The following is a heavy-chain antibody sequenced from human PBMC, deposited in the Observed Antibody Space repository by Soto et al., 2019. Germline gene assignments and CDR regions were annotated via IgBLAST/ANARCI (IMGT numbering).Heavy chain of an antibody. CDR1: GYTLTSYA. D-gene: IGHD2-8*02. Sequence: ASVKVSCKASGYTLTSYAISWVRQAPGQGLEWMGWISVYKGNTYYAQKFQDRVTMTTDTPTNTAYMELRSLRSDDTALYFCARDDPGICSGGICSPFRTKFDSWGQGTLVTVSS. CDR3: ARDDPGICSGGICSPFRTKFDS. CDR2: ISVYKGNT. J-gene: IGHJ4*02. V-gene: IGHV1-18*01.